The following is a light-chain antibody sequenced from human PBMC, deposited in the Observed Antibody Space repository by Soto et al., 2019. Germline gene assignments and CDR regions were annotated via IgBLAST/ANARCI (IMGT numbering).Light chain of an antibody. J-gene: IGKJ1*01. Sequence: EIVLTLSPATLSVSHRERAPFSCRASQSVSSNLAWYQQKPGQAPRLLIYGASIRATGIPARFSGSGSGTEFTLTISTLQSEDFAIYYCQHYNNWPPWTFGQGTKVDI. V-gene: IGKV3-15*01. CDR3: QHYNNWPPWT. CDR1: QSVSSN. CDR2: GAS.